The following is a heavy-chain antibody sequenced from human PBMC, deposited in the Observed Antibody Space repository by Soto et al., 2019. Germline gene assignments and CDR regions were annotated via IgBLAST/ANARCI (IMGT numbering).Heavy chain of an antibody. V-gene: IGHV3-23*01. D-gene: IGHD3-3*01. CDR1: GFTFDDYA. CDR2: ISGSDGKT. CDR3: ARWSYLDY. Sequence: LRLSCAASGFTFDDYAMHWVRQAPGKGLEWVSTISGSDGKTFYADSVKGRFSISRDTSQSALYLQMNSLRADDTAMYYCARWSYLDYWGQGTRVTVSS. J-gene: IGHJ4*02.